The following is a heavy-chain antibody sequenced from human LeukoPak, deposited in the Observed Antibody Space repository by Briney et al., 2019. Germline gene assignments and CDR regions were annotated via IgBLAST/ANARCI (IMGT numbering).Heavy chain of an antibody. CDR3: ARTGETDGANSGHYYYYMDV. D-gene: IGHD4-23*01. V-gene: IGHV4-39*01. CDR2: IYYSGST. CDR1: GGSISSSNYY. J-gene: IGHJ6*03. Sequence: SETVSHTRPVSGGSISSSNYYWAWIRQPPGKGLEWIGSIYYSGSTYYNPSLKGRVTISVDMSKNQFSLKLSSVTAADTAMYYCARTGETDGANSGHYYYYMDVWGKGTTVTVSS.